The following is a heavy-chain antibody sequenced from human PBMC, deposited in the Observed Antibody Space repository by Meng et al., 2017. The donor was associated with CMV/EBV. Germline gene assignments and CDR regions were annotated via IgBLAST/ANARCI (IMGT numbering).Heavy chain of an antibody. Sequence: SVKVSCKASGGTFSSYAISWVRQAPGQGLEWMGGIIPILGIANYAQKFQGRVTMTRDTSTSTVYMELSSLRSEDTAVYYCARDLDYDSSGYMFDYWGQGTLVTVSS. CDR1: GGTFSSYA. J-gene: IGHJ4*02. CDR2: IIPILGIA. V-gene: IGHV1-69*10. CDR3: ARDLDYDSSGYMFDY. D-gene: IGHD3-22*01.